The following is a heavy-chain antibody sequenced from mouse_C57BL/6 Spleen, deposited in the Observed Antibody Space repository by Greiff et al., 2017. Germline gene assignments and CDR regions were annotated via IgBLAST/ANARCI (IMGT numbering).Heavy chain of an antibody. CDR2: IYPGSGST. CDR1: GYTFTSYW. D-gene: IGHD2-1*01. CDR3: ATGSLYYGNSCWYFDV. Sequence: QVQLQQPGAELVKPGASVKMSCKASGYTFTSYWITWVKQRPGQGLEWIGDIYPGSGSTNYNEKFKSKATLTVDTSSSTAYMQLSSLTSEDSAVYYCATGSLYYGNSCWYFDVWGTGTTVTVSS. V-gene: IGHV1-55*01. J-gene: IGHJ1*03.